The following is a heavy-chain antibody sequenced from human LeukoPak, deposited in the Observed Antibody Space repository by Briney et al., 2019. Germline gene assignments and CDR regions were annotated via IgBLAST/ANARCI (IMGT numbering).Heavy chain of an antibody. CDR2: ISGSGGKT. V-gene: IGHV3-23*01. Sequence: GGSLRLSCAASGFTFSTYAMSWVRQAPGKGLDWVSAISGSGGKTYYADSVKGRFTISRDNSKKTLYLQMNSLRAEDTAVYYCAKVRIEWLRAFDYWGQGTLVTVSS. J-gene: IGHJ4*02. CDR3: AKVRIEWLRAFDY. CDR1: GFTFSTYA. D-gene: IGHD5-12*01.